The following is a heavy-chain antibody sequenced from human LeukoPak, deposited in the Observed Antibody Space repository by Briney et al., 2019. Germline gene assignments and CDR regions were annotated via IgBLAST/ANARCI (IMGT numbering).Heavy chain of an antibody. CDR3: ARAYGTAMKFDY. J-gene: IGHJ4*02. Sequence: PSETLSLTCTVSGGSTSSSNFYWGWIRQPPGMGLEWIGGIHYSGNTYYNPSLKSRVTISIDTSRNQFSLKLSSVTAADTAVYYCARAYGTAMKFDYWGQGTLVTVSS. V-gene: IGHV4-39*01. D-gene: IGHD5-18*01. CDR2: IHYSGNT. CDR1: GGSTSSSNFY.